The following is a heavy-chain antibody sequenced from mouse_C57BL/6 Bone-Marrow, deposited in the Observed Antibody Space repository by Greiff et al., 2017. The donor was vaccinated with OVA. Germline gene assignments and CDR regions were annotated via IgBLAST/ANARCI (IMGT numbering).Heavy chain of an antibody. V-gene: IGHV1-26*01. CDR3: ARFPHYYYGSSFFV. CDR2: INPNNGGT. D-gene: IGHD1-1*01. J-gene: IGHJ1*03. Sequence: EVQLQQSGPELVKPGASVKISCKASGYTFTDYYMNWVKQSHGKSLEWIGDINPNNGGTSYNQKFKGKATLTVDKSSSTAYMELRSLTSEDSAVYYCARFPHYYYGSSFFVWGTGTTVTVSS. CDR1: GYTFTDYY.